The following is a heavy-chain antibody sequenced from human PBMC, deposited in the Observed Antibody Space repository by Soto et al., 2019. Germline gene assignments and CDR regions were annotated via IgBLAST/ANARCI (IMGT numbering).Heavy chain of an antibody. CDR2: IYYSGST. CDR1: GGSISSSSYY. V-gene: IGHV4-39*01. Sequence: SETLSLTCTVSGGSISSSSYYWGWIRQPPGKGLEWIGSIYYSGSTYYNPSLKSRVTISVDTSKNQFSLKLSSVTAADTAVYYCARLVAYDFWSGYPDYWGQGTLVTVSS. D-gene: IGHD3-3*01. J-gene: IGHJ4*02. CDR3: ARLVAYDFWSGYPDY.